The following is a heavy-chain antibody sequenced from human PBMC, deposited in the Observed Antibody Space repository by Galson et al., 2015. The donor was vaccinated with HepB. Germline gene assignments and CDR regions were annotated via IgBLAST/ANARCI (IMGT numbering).Heavy chain of an antibody. V-gene: IGHV3-30*18. CDR1: GFSFSNYA. Sequence: SLRLSCASSGFSFSNYAIHWVRQAPGKGLEWMAAISYDGSFRYYSDSVKGRFTVSRDHSRSIVYLQMNRLRADDTAVYYCAKGGPGRIGLMINISLGFDAWGQGTLVIVSS. J-gene: IGHJ5*02. CDR2: ISYDGSFR. CDR3: AKGGPGRIGLMINISLGFDA. D-gene: IGHD3-22*01.